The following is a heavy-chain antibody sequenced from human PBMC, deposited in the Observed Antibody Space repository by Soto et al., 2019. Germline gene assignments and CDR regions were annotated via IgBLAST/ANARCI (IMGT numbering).Heavy chain of an antibody. J-gene: IGHJ6*02. D-gene: IGHD5-12*01. CDR1: GGTFSSYT. V-gene: IGHV1-69*02. Sequence: GASVKVSCKASGGTFSSYTISWVRQAPGQGLEWMGRIIPILGIANYAQKFQGRVTITADKSTSTAYMELSSLRSEDTAVYYCASRQLREEWYSGYGESPYYYYGMDVWGQGTTVTVSS. CDR2: IIPILGIA. CDR3: ASRQLREEWYSGYGESPYYYYGMDV.